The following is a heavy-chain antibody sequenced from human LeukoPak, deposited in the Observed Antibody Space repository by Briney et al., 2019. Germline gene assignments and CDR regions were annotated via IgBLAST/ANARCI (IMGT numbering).Heavy chain of an antibody. J-gene: IGHJ6*02. CDR1: GFTFSSYA. CDR3: ARDSCAYGSGSYSSAYYGMDV. V-gene: IGHV3-30*04. Sequence: GGSLRLSCAASGFTFSSYAMHWVRQAPGKGLDWVAVISYDGSNQYYADSVKGRFTISRDNSKNTLYLQMNSLRAEDTAVYYCARDSCAYGSGSYSSAYYGMDVGGQGNTVTVS. CDR2: ISYDGSNQ. D-gene: IGHD3-10*01.